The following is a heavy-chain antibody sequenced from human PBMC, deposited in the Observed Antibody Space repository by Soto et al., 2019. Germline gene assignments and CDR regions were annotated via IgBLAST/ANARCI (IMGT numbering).Heavy chain of an antibody. CDR3: VPGSGELFSPFDP. J-gene: IGHJ5*02. D-gene: IGHD3-10*01. CDR1: GFTFSSYG. V-gene: IGHV3-30*03. CDR2: ISYDGSNK. Sequence: QVQLVESGGGVVQPGRSLRLSCAASGFTFSSYGMHWVRQAPGKGLEWVAVISYDGSNKYYADSVKGRFTISRDNSKNTLCLQMNSLRAEDTAVYYCVPGSGELFSPFDPWGQGTLVTVSS.